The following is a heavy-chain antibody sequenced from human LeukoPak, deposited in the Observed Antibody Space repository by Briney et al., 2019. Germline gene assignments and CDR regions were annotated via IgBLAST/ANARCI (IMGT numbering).Heavy chain of an antibody. CDR3: ARVRAVAGGNYFDY. CDR2: ISSSGSTI. V-gene: IGHV3-48*03. CDR1: GFTFSSYE. Sequence: PGGSLRLSCAASGFTFSSYEMNWVRQAPGKGLEWVSYISSSGSTIYYADSVKGRFTISRDNAKNSLYLQMNSLRAEDTAVYHCARVRAVAGGNYFDYWGQGTLVTVSS. J-gene: IGHJ4*02. D-gene: IGHD6-19*01.